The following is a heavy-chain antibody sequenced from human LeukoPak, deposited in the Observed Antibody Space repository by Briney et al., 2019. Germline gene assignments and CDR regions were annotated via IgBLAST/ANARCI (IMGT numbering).Heavy chain of an antibody. CDR1: GFTFSSYA. CDR3: AKDSRRYYDFWSGLLGAFDI. J-gene: IGHJ3*02. D-gene: IGHD3-3*01. V-gene: IGHV3-23*01. CDR2: ISGSGGST. Sequence: PGGSLRLSCAASGFTFSSYAMSWVRQAPGKGLEWVSAISGSGGSTYYADSVKGRFTISRDNSKNTLYLQMNSLRAEDTAVYYCAKDSRRYYDFWSGLLGAFDIWGQGTMVTVSS.